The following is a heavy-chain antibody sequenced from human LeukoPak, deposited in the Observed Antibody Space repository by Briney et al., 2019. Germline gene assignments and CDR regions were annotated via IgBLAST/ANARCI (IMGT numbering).Heavy chain of an antibody. Sequence: PGGSLRLSCAASGFTFSRCGMHWVRQAPGKGLELVAVIWSDGSNPYYGESVKGRFTISRDNAKNSLYLQMNSLRAEDTAVYYCARDVRYSGYDWSPRSRAVYFDYWGQGTLVTVSS. CDR1: GFTFSRCG. D-gene: IGHD5-12*01. CDR2: IWSDGSNP. J-gene: IGHJ4*02. CDR3: ARDVRYSGYDWSPRSRAVYFDY. V-gene: IGHV3-33*01.